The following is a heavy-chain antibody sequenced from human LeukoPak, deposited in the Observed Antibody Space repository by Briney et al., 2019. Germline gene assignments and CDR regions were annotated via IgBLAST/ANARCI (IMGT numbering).Heavy chain of an antibody. CDR2: INRDGSST. V-gene: IGHV3-74*01. Sequence: GGSLRLSCAASGFTYRSYWMHWVRQAPGKGLVWVSRINRDGSSTSYADSVKGRFTISRDNPKNRLYLQMNSLRAEDTDVFYCARDRDSGSYPHGGGFDPWGQGTLVTVSS. CDR1: GFTYRSYW. J-gene: IGHJ5*02. CDR3: ARDRDSGSYPHGGGFDP. D-gene: IGHD1-26*01.